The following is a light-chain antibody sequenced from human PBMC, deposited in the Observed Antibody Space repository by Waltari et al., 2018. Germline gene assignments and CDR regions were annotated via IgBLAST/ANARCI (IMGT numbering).Light chain of an antibody. CDR2: EAS. CDR3: QQFDNLVYT. V-gene: IGKV1-33*01. Sequence: DIQMTQSPSSLSASVGDRVTITCQASHDISNYLNWYQQKPGKAPKLLIYEASNLETGVQSRFSGSGSGTDFSFTISSLQPEDIATYYCQQFDNLVYTFGQGTKLEIK. CDR1: HDISNY. J-gene: IGKJ2*01.